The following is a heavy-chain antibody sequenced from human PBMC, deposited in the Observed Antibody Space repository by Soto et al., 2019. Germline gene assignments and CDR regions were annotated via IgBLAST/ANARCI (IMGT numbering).Heavy chain of an antibody. CDR1: GFTFSSYA. CDR3: AKDAAVVPSATFHY. V-gene: IGHV3-23*01. CDR2: INNSGDRT. J-gene: IGHJ4*02. D-gene: IGHD2-2*01. Sequence: GGSLRFSCAASGFTFSSYAMSWVRQAPGKGLEWVSGINNSGDRTYYADSVKGRFTISRDNSKNTIYLQMNSLRADDTAVYYCAKDAAVVPSATFHYWGQGTLVTVSS.